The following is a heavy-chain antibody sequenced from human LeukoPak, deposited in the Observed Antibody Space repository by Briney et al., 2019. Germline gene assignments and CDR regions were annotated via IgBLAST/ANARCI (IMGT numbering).Heavy chain of an antibody. CDR1: GGSISSYY. CDR2: IYYSGST. V-gene: IGHV4-59*08. D-gene: IGHD3-10*01. CDR3: ARRSWFGELSFDY. Sequence: SETLSLTCTVSGGSISSYYWSWIRQPPGKGLGWIGYIYYSGSTNYNPSPKSRVTISVDTSKNQFSLKLSSVTAADTAVYYCARRSWFGELSFDYWGQGTLVTVSS. J-gene: IGHJ4*02.